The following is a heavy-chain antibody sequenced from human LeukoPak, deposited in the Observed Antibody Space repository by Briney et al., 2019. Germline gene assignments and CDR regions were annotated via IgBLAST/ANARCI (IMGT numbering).Heavy chain of an antibody. V-gene: IGHV3-74*01. CDR1: GFIFSRYW. D-gene: IGHD6-19*01. CDR2: INNDGSIT. Sequence: GGSLRLSCAASGFIFSRYWMHWVCQAPGKELVWVSRINNDGSITNSADSVKGRFTISRDNAKDTLYLQMDSLRVEDTAIYYCARGLAVAGNCMDVWGQGTPVTVSS. CDR3: ARGLAVAGNCMDV. J-gene: IGHJ6*02.